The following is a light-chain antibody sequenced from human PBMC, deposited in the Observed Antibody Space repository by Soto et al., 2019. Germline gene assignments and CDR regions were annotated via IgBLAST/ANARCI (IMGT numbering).Light chain of an antibody. V-gene: IGKV1-5*01. Sequence: DIQVALSPSTLSVVVGDRVGITCRPSQSISTSLAWYQQKPGKAPKLLIYDASSLESGVPSRGGGGGSGTEFTITISSLQPDDFAIYYCQQYINYPWTFGQGSKVGIK. CDR2: DAS. CDR3: QQYINYPWT. CDR1: QSISTS. J-gene: IGKJ1*01.